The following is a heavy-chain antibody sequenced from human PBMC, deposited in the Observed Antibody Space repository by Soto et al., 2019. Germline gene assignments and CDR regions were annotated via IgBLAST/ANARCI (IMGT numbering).Heavy chain of an antibody. CDR2: IYYSGST. J-gene: IGHJ3*02. CDR1: GGSISSGGYY. Sequence: QVQLQESGPGLVKPSQTLSLTCTVSGGSISSGGYYWSWIRQHPGKGLEWIGYIYYSGSTYYNPSLKSRVTISVDTSKHQFSLKLSSVTAADTAVYYCASDYCTNGVCPGPDAFDIWGQGTMVTVSS. CDR3: ASDYCTNGVCPGPDAFDI. D-gene: IGHD2-8*01. V-gene: IGHV4-31*03.